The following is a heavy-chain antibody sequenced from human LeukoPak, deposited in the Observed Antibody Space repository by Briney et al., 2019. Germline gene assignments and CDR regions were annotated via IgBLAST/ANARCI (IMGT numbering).Heavy chain of an antibody. J-gene: IGHJ4*02. CDR3: ARHSDVIGAI. Sequence: GESPKISCKASGYTFTHQWIGWVRQKSGSGLEWVGIIYPRDSDTRYSPSFQGHVSISADTSINTAYLEWSRLEASDTAIYYCARHSDVIGAIWGQGTLVTVSS. CDR2: IYPRDSDT. D-gene: IGHD3-10*01. CDR1: GYTFTHQW. V-gene: IGHV5-51*01.